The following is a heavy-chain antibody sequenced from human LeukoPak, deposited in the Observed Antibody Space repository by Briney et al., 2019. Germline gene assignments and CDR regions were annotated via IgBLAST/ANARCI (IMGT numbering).Heavy chain of an antibody. J-gene: IGHJ4*02. CDR1: GFTFSSYA. D-gene: IGHD6-6*01. CDR3: ARDRSMSPDY. CDR2: ISYDGSNK. Sequence: PGGSLRLSCAAPGFTFSSYAMHWVRQAPGKGLEWVAVISYDGSNKYYADSVKGRFTISRDNSKNTLYLQMNSLRAEDTAVYYCARDRSMSPDYWGQGTLVTVSS. V-gene: IGHV3-30*04.